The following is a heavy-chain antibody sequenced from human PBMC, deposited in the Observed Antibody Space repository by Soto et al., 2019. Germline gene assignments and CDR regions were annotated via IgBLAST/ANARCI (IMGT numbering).Heavy chain of an antibody. CDR2: ISYDGSNK. Sequence: QVQLVESGGGVVQPGRSLRLSCAASGFTFSSYGMHWVRQAPGKGLEWVAVISYDGSNKYYADSVKGRFTISRDNSKNTLYLQMNSLRAEDTAVYYCAKDVGDLNGLADYWGQGTLVTVSS. V-gene: IGHV3-30*18. J-gene: IGHJ4*02. CDR1: GFTFSSYG. CDR3: AKDVGDLNGLADY. D-gene: IGHD3-10*01.